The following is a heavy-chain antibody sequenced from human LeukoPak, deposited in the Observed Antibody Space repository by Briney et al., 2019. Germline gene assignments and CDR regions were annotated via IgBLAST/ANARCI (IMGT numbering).Heavy chain of an antibody. V-gene: IGHV3-7*01. J-gene: IGHJ4*02. CDR2: IKQDGSEK. Sequence: GGSLRLSCAASGFTFSSYWMGWVRQAPGKGLEWVANIKQDGSEKYYVDSVKGRFTISRDNAKNSLYLQMNSLRAEDTAVYYCARGAKGSSSPRGYWGQGTLVTVSS. CDR3: ARGAKGSSSPRGY. D-gene: IGHD6-13*01. CDR1: GFTFSSYW.